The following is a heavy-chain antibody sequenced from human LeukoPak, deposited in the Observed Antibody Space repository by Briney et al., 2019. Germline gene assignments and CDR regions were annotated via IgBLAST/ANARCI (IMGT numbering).Heavy chain of an antibody. V-gene: IGHV3-11*04. D-gene: IGHD6-19*01. Sequence: GGSLRLSCAASGFTFSDYYMSWIRQAPGKGLEWVSYISSSSSTIYYADSVKGRFTISRDNAKNSLYLQMNSLRAEDTAVYYCARPESAHIAVAGTSDYWGQGTLVTVSS. CDR2: ISSSSSTI. J-gene: IGHJ4*02. CDR3: ARPESAHIAVAGTSDY. CDR1: GFTFSDYY.